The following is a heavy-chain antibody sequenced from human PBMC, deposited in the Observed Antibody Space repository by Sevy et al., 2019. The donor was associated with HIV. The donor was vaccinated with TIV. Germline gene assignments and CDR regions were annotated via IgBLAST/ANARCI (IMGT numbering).Heavy chain of an antibody. CDR1: GYTFSTYG. CDR3: ASDRGHVLHQILFDN. V-gene: IGHV1-18*01. D-gene: IGHD3-10*01. Sequence: ASVKVSCKASGYTFSTYGISWVRQAPGQGLQWMGWISAYNGHTNYEQKVQGRVTMTIDTSTGTAYMEPRSLRSDDTAVYYCASDRGHVLHQILFDNRGQGTLVTVSS. J-gene: IGHJ4*02. CDR2: ISAYNGHT.